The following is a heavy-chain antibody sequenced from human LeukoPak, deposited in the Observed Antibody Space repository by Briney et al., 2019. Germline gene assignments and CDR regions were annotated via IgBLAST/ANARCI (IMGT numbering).Heavy chain of an antibody. CDR1: GYTFTGYY. V-gene: IGHV1-2*02. CDR3: ARAEYYGSGSYYISWFDP. D-gene: IGHD3-10*01. Sequence: ASVKVSCKASGYTFTGYYMHWVRQAPGQGLEWMGWINPNSGETNYAQKFQGRVTMTRDTSISTAYMELSSLRSGDTAVYYCARAEYYGSGSYYISWFDPWGQGTLVTVSS. J-gene: IGHJ5*02. CDR2: INPNSGET.